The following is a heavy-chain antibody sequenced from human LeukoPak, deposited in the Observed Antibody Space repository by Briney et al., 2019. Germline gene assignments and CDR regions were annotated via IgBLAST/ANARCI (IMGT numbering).Heavy chain of an antibody. J-gene: IGHJ4*02. V-gene: IGHV3-73*01. CDR1: GFTFSGSA. CDR3: TGKWVRGSSSLTDY. D-gene: IGHD6-6*01. CDR2: IRSKANSYAT. Sequence: GGSLRLSCAASGFTFSGSAMHWVRQASGKGLEWVGRIRSKANSYATAYAASVKGRFTISRDDSKNTAYLQMNSLKTEDTAVYYCTGKWVRGSSSLTDYWGQGTLVTVSS.